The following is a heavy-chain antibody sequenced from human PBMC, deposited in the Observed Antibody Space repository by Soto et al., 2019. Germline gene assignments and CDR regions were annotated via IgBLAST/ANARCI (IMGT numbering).Heavy chain of an antibody. Sequence: EVQLEESGGGLVQPGGSPRLSCAASGFSFRSYSMNWVRQAPGKGLEWLSDISSSSYTIYYADSVKGRFTISRDNAKNSLYLQMDSLRAEDTAVYYCARELEYCSNGVCYPYFDSWGQGTLVTVSS. D-gene: IGHD2-8*01. CDR1: GFSFRSYS. V-gene: IGHV3-48*04. J-gene: IGHJ4*02. CDR2: ISSSSYTI. CDR3: ARELEYCSNGVCYPYFDS.